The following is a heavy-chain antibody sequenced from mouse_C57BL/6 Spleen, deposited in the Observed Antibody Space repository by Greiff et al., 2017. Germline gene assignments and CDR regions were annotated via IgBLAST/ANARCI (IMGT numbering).Heavy chain of an antibody. V-gene: IGHV2-2*02. CDR3: AREGYYDSSYEDAMDY. Sequence: VKVLQSVPGLVQPSQSLSITCTVSGFSLTSYGVHWVRQSPGQGLEWLGVIWRGGGTEYKAAFISRLSISKNNYKSQVLFKMNSLQANDAAIYYCAREGYYDSSYEDAMDYWGQGTSVTVSS. J-gene: IGHJ4*01. CDR1: GFSLTSYG. D-gene: IGHD1-1*01. CDR2: IWRGGGT.